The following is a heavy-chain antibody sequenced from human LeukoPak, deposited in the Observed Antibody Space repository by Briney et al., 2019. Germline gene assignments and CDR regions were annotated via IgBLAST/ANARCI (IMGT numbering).Heavy chain of an antibody. Sequence: ASVKVSCKASGYSFTGYYMHWVRQAPGPGLEWMGRISPNSGDTNYAQKFQGRVTMTTDTTISTAYMELSRLRSDDTAVYYCASGLNSRSSSCWGQGTRVTVSS. V-gene: IGHV1-2*02. CDR1: GYSFTGYY. D-gene: IGHD6-13*01. CDR3: ASGLNSRSSSC. CDR2: ISPNSGDT. J-gene: IGHJ4*02.